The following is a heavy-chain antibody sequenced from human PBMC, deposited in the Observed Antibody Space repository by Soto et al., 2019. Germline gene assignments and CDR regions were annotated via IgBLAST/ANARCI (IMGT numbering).Heavy chain of an antibody. CDR2: ISGSGTST. V-gene: IGHV3-23*01. J-gene: IGHJ6*03. Sequence: PGGALRLFCVASDLTFNNYVMNWVRQAPGKGLEWVTGISGSGTSTYFADSVKGRFTISRDNSKNTLFLQMNHLRVEDTAIYYCANRPLYYNFDVWGKGPTLTVS. CDR3: ANRPLYYNFDV. CDR1: DLTFNNYV.